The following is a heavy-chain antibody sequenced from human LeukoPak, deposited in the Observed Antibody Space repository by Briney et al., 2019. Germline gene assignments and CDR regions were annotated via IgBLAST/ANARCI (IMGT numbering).Heavy chain of an antibody. CDR1: GYTFTSYG. J-gene: IGHJ4*02. CDR2: ISAYNGNT. Sequence: ASVKVSCKAFGYTFTSYGIRWVPQAPGKGPGWMGWISAYNGNTNYAQKLQGRVTMTTDTSTSTAYMELRSLRSDDTAVYYCARGMYSSVDYWGQGTLVTVSS. V-gene: IGHV1-18*01. D-gene: IGHD3-22*01. CDR3: ARGMYSSVDY.